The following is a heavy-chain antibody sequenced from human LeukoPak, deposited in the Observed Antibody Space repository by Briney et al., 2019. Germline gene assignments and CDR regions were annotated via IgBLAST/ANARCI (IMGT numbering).Heavy chain of an antibody. J-gene: IGHJ6*03. Sequence: ASVKVSCKASGYTFTGYYIHWVRQAPGQGLEWMRWINPNSGNTGYAQKFQGRVTMTRNTSISTAYMELSSLRSEDTAVYYCAREAANCSSTSCYANYYYYMDVWGKGTTVTVSS. CDR3: AREAANCSSTSCYANYYYYMDV. D-gene: IGHD2-2*01. CDR1: GYTFTGYY. CDR2: INPNSGNT. V-gene: IGHV1-8*02.